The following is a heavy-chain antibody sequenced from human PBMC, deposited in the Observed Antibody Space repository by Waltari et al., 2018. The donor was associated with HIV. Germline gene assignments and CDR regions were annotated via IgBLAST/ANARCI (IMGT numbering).Heavy chain of an antibody. Sequence: QVQLQESGPGLVKPSQTLSLTCTVSGGSISSGSSYWSWIRQPAGKGLEWIGRIYTSGSTNYNPSLKSRVTISVDTSKNQFSLKLSSVTAADTAVYYCARAYSSSWYLGAFDIWGQGTMVTVSS. D-gene: IGHD6-13*01. CDR2: IYTSGST. CDR3: ARAYSSSWYLGAFDI. CDR1: GGSISSGSSY. V-gene: IGHV4-61*02. J-gene: IGHJ3*02.